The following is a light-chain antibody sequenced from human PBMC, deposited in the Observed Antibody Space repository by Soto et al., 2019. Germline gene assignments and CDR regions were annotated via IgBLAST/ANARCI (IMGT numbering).Light chain of an antibody. V-gene: IGKV1-5*03. CDR3: QHYNSYSEA. CDR1: DTISTW. CDR2: KAS. Sequence: DIQMTQSPSTLSASVGDRVTITCRASDTISTWLAWYQQKPGKAPKLLIYKASTLKSGVPSRFSGSGSGTEFTLTISSLQPDDFATYYCQHYNSYSEAFGQGTKVDIK. J-gene: IGKJ1*01.